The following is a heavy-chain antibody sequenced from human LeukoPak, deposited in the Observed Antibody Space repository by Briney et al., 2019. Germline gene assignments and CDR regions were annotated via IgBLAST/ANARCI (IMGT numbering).Heavy chain of an antibody. CDR2: IRYDGSNK. Sequence: PGGSLRLSCAASGFTFSSYGMHWVRQAPGKGPEWVAFIRYDGSNKYYADSVKGRFTISRDNSKNTLYLQMNSLRVEDTAVFYCAKDSTIFGVFTYYFGYWGQGTLVTVSS. D-gene: IGHD3-3*01. V-gene: IGHV3-30*02. CDR1: GFTFSSYG. CDR3: AKDSTIFGVFTYYFGY. J-gene: IGHJ4*02.